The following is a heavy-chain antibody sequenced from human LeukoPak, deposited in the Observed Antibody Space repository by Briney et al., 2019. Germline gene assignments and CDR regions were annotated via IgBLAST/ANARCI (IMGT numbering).Heavy chain of an antibody. CDR3: ARDVKEWLVHYFDY. CDR1: GFTFSSYA. V-gene: IGHV3-23*01. CDR2: ISGSGGST. Sequence: PGGSLRLSCAASGFTFSSYAMSWVRQAPGKGLEWVSAISGSGGSTYYADSVKGRFTISRDNSKNTLYLQMNSLRAEDTAVYYCARDVKEWLVHYFDYWGQGTLVTVSS. J-gene: IGHJ4*02. D-gene: IGHD6-19*01.